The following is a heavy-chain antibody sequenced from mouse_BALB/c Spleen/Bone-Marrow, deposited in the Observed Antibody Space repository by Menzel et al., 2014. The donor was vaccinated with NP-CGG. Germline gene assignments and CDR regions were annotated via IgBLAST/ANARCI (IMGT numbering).Heavy chain of an antibody. CDR2: IWAGGST. V-gene: IGHV2-9*02. J-gene: IGHJ4*01. Sequence: VQRVESGPGLVAPSQSLSITCTVSGFSLTGYGLHWVRQPPGKGLEWLGVIWAGGSTNYNSALMSRLSISKDNSKSQVFLKMNSLQTDDTAMYYCATNWEGRDYWGQGTSVTVSS. CDR3: ATNWEGRDY. CDR1: GFSLTGYG. D-gene: IGHD4-1*02.